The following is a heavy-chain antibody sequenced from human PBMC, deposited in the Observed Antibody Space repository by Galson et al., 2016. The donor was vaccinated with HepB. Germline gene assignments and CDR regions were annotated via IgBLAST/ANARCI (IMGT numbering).Heavy chain of an antibody. J-gene: IGHJ4*02. CDR3: ARRRGNTNFDY. V-gene: IGHV3-53*01. D-gene: IGHD3-10*01. CDR2: ISGDGVT. CDR1: EFTVSDNY. Sequence: SLRLSCAASEFTVSDNYMSWVRQAPGKGLEWASLISGDGVTYYADSVKGRFTISRDHSDNSLYLQMNSLRAEDTAVYYCARRRGNTNFDYWGQGTLVTVSS.